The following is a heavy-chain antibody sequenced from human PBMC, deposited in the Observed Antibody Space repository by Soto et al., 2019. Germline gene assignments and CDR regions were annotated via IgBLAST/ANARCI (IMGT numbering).Heavy chain of an antibody. CDR1: GGSFSGYY. CDR3: ARGRPVLLWFGEFGGWGQLDY. Sequence: QVQLQQWGAGLLKPSETLSLTCAVYGGSFSGYYWSWIRQPPGKGLEWIGEINHSGSTNYNPSLKSRVTISLDTSKTQFSLKLSSVTAADTAVYYCARGRPVLLWFGEFGGWGQLDYWGQGTLVTVSS. V-gene: IGHV4-34*01. J-gene: IGHJ4*02. D-gene: IGHD3-10*01. CDR2: INHSGST.